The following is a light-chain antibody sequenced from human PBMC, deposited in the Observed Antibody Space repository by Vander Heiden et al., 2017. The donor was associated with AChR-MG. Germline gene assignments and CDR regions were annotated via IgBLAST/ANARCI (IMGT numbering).Light chain of an antibody. Sequence: EIVLTQSPATLSLSPGERATLSCRASQSVSSYLAWYQQKPVQAPRLLIYDASNRATGIPARYSGSESGTDFTLTISSLEPEDIAVYYCQQRSNWPRTFGGGTKVEIK. CDR1: QSVSSY. CDR2: DAS. V-gene: IGKV3-11*01. CDR3: QQRSNWPRT. J-gene: IGKJ4*01.